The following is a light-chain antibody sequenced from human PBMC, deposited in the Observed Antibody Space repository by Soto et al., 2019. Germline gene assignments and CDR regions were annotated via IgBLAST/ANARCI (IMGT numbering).Light chain of an antibody. CDR2: GAS. J-gene: IGKJ2*01. CDR3: PGCKSIHYA. CDR1: QNITTH. Sequence: DIQMTQAPPSLSASVGDRVTITCRASQNITTHLNGYQQSRGKAPRLLTYGASRLQSGLAAMFSGAGSGGDFTLSFSSLESEDFETYYCPGCKSIHYAFRKGTEVDI. V-gene: IGKV1-39*01.